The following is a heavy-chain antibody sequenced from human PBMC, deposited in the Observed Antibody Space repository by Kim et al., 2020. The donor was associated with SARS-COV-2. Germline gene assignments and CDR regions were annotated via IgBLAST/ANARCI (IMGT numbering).Heavy chain of an antibody. D-gene: IGHD1-26*01. Sequence: QGRVTITADESTSTAYMELSSLRSEDTAVYYCARDHWDPLYRRSSDLLDYWGQGTLVTVSS. CDR3: ARDHWDPLYRRSSDLLDY. J-gene: IGHJ4*02. V-gene: IGHV1-69*01.